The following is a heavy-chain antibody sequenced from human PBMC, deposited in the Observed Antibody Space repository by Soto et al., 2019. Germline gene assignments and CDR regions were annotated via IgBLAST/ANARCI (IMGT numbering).Heavy chain of an antibody. CDR2: IYYSGST. D-gene: IGHD3-22*01. J-gene: IGHJ4*01. Sequence: SETLSRTCTVSGGSISSSSYYWGWIRQPPGKGLEWIGSIYYSGSTYYNPSLKSRVTISVDTSKNQFSLKLSSVTAADTAGSSCPRPYESGAYEHYFEYWRNGHLVTASS. CDR1: GGSISSSSYY. V-gene: IGHV4-39*01. CDR3: PRPYESGAYEHYFEY.